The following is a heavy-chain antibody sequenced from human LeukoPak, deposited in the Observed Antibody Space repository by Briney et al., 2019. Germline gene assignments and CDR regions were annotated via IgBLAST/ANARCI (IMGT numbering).Heavy chain of an antibody. Sequence: SETLSLTCTVSGSSMTNYYWSWIRQPAGKGLEWIGRIFSSGNINYNPSLKSRVTMSIDTSKNQFSLKLNSVTAANTAVYYCAKMGSGWYSGNYWGQGTLVTVSS. CDR1: GSSMTNYY. D-gene: IGHD6-19*01. CDR2: IFSSGNI. J-gene: IGHJ4*02. V-gene: IGHV4-4*07. CDR3: AKMGSGWYSGNY.